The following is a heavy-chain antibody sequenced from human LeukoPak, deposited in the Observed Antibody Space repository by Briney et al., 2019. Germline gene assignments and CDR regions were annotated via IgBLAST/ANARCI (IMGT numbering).Heavy chain of an antibody. CDR2: INPNSGGT. J-gene: IGHJ6*02. V-gene: IGHV1-2*02. Sequence: GASVKVSCKASGYTFTGYYMHWVRQAPGQGLEWMGWINPNSGGTNYAQKFQGRVTMTRDTSISTAYMELSRLRSDDTAVYYCARGSHNWGLLDNYYYYGMDVWGQGTTVTVSS. D-gene: IGHD7-27*01. CDR1: GYTFTGYY. CDR3: ARGSHNWGLLDNYYYYGMDV.